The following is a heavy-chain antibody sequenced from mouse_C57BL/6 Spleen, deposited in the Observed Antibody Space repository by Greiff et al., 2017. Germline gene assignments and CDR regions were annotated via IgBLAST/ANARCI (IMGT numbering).Heavy chain of an antibody. CDR1: GYTFTDYN. CDR2: INPNNGGT. Sequence: EVQLQQSGPELVKPGASVKISCKASGYTFTDYNMDWVKQSPGKSLEWIGDINPNNGGTIYNQKFKGKATLTVDKSSSTAYMELRSLTSEDTAVYYCARRGDYYGMDYWGQGTSVTVSS. J-gene: IGHJ4*01. CDR3: ARRGDYYGMDY. V-gene: IGHV1-18*01.